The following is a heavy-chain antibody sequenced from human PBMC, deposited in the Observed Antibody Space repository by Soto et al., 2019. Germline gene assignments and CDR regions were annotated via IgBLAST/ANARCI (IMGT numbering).Heavy chain of an antibody. CDR1: GGTFSSYA. J-gene: IGHJ5*02. Sequence: SVKVSCKASGGTFSSYAISWVRQAPEQGLEWMGGIIPIFGTANYAQKFQGRVTITADKSTSTAYMELSSLRSEDTAAYYCARDHVAVAGGPNWFDPWGQGTLVTVSS. V-gene: IGHV1-69*06. CDR3: ARDHVAVAGGPNWFDP. D-gene: IGHD6-19*01. CDR2: IIPIFGTA.